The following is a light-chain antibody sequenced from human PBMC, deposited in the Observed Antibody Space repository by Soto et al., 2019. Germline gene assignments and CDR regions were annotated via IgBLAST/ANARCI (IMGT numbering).Light chain of an antibody. V-gene: IGKV3-20*01. CDR1: ERLSSVY. CDR2: GAS. CDR3: QQYGDSPT. Sequence: EIVLTQSPGTLSLSPGERATLSCRASERLSSVYLAWYQQRPGQPPRLLIYGASNRATGIPDRFSGSGSGTDFTLIINRLEPEDVAVYYCQQYGDSPTFGQGTKVDIK. J-gene: IGKJ1*01.